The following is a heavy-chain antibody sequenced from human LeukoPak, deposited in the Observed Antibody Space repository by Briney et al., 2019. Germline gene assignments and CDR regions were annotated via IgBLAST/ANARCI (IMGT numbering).Heavy chain of an antibody. Sequence: ASVKVSCKASGGTLSSYAISWVRQAPGQGLEWMGRIIPIFGPANYAQKFQGRVTITTDESTSTAYMELSSLRSEDTAVYYCARELITMVRGVAVGAFDIWGQGTMVTASS. J-gene: IGHJ3*02. CDR1: GGTLSSYA. CDR3: ARELITMVRGVAVGAFDI. CDR2: IIPIFGPA. V-gene: IGHV1-69*05. D-gene: IGHD3-10*01.